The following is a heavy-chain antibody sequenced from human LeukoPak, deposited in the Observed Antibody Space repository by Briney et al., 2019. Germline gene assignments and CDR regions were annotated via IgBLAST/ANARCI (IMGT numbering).Heavy chain of an antibody. J-gene: IGHJ4*02. CDR1: GYSFTGHY. Sequence: ASVKVSCKASGYSFTGHYMHWVRQAPGQGLEWMGVINPRGTSTIYAQKFQGRVTMTRDTSISTAYMELSRLRSDDTAVYYCARVTSSGWYVDYWGQGTLVTVSS. CDR3: ARVTSSGWYVDY. CDR2: INPRGTST. D-gene: IGHD6-19*01. V-gene: IGHV1-2*02.